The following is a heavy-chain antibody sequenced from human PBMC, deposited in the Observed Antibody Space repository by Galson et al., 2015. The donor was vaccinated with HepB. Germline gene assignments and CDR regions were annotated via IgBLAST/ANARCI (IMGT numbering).Heavy chain of an antibody. V-gene: IGHV1-18*01. J-gene: IGHJ4*02. D-gene: IGHD3-22*01. CDR3: ARDVADDSSGYLDY. CDR1: GYTFTSYG. Sequence: SVKVSCKASGYTFTSYGISWVRQAPGQGLEWMGWISAYNGNTNYAQKLQGRVTMTTDTSTSTAYMELRSLRSDDTAVYYCARDVADDSSGYLDYWGQGTLVTVSS. CDR2: ISAYNGNT.